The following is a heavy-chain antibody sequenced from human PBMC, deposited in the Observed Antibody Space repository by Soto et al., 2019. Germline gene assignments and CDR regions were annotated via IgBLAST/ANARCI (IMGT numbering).Heavy chain of an antibody. CDR2: INPIDSDT. Sequence: GESLNISCKASGYIFTTYWIAWVRQMPGQGLEWIGIINPIDSDTRYSPSFQGQVTISADKSISTTYLQWSSLKASDTAIYYCARQWNFDYWGQGTLVTVSS. CDR1: GYIFTTYW. V-gene: IGHV5-51*01. D-gene: IGHD5-12*01. J-gene: IGHJ4*02. CDR3: ARQWNFDY.